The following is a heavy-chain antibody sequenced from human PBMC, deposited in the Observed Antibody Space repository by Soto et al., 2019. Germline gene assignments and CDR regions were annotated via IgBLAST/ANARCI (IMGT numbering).Heavy chain of an antibody. V-gene: IGHV1-69*01. CDR2: IIPISGTT. J-gene: IGHJ6*02. Sequence: QVQLVQSGAEVKKPGSSVKVSCKASGDVFRSYGINWVRQAPGQGLEWMGGIIPISGTTNYAQKFQDRLAITADESTDTVYMELSRLSSEDTAVYFCARVRCFNGLCHTADYGMDVWGQGTTVTVSS. CDR3: ARVRCFNGLCHTADYGMDV. CDR1: GDVFRSYG. D-gene: IGHD2-8*01.